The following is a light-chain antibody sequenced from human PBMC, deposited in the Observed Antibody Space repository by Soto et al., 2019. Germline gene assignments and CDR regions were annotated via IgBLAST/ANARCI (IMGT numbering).Light chain of an antibody. V-gene: IGKV1-5*01. Sequence: EIQMTQSPSTLPASVGDRVTITCRASQRIRNWLAWYQQKPGTAPKVLIYHASNLQRGVPSRFSGSGSGTEFTRTIISLQPDDFATNHRQQYNSYSFGQGTKVDIK. CDR2: HAS. CDR1: QRIRNW. J-gene: IGKJ1*01. CDR3: QQYNSYS.